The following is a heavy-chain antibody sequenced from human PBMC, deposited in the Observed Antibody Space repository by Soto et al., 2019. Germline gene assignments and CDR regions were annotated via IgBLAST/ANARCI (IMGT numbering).Heavy chain of an antibody. CDR1: GGSISSGGYY. V-gene: IGHV4-31*03. CDR2: IYYSGST. Sequence: QVQLQVSGPGLEKPSQTLSLTCTVSGGSISSGGYYWSWIRQHPGKGLEWIGYIYYSGSTYYNPSLKSRVTISVDTSKNQFSLKLSSVTAADTAVYYCASTREMATSPPFDYWGQGTLVTVSS. CDR3: ASTREMATSPPFDY. D-gene: IGHD5-12*01. J-gene: IGHJ4*02.